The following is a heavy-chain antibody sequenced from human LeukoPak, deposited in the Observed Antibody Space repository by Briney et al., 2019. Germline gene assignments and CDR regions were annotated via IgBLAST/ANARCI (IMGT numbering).Heavy chain of an antibody. D-gene: IGHD5-12*01. J-gene: IGHJ4*02. V-gene: IGHV3-30*18. Sequence: PGRSLRLACACSGFMFSSYGMHWVRQAPGKGLEGVAVISYDGSDRYYADSVRGRFTISRDNSRNTLYLQMNSLRVEDTAVYYCAKGDIVALRLIDDWGQGTLVTVSS. CDR2: ISYDGSDR. CDR3: AKGDIVALRLIDD. CDR1: GFMFSSYG.